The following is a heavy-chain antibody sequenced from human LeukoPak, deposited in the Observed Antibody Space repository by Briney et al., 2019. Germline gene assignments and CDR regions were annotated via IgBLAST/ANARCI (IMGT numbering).Heavy chain of an antibody. CDR3: AKVVRYNWNPDAFDI. J-gene: IGHJ3*02. V-gene: IGHV3-23*01. Sequence: GGSLGLSCAASGFTFSSYAMTWVRQAPGKGLEWVSTISGSGGNTYYADSVKGRFTISRDNSKNTLYLQMNSLRPDDTAVYYCAKVVRYNWNPDAFDIWGQGTMVTVSS. CDR2: ISGSGGNT. D-gene: IGHD1-20*01. CDR1: GFTFSSYA.